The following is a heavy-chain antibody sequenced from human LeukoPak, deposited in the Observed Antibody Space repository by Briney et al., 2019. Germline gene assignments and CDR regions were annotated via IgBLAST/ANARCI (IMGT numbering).Heavy chain of an antibody. CDR2: ISGPGYST. D-gene: IGHD3-10*01. Sequence: PGGSLRLSCAASGFTFNNYAMSWVRQAPGRGLEWVSAISGPGYSTHYADSVKGRFTISRDNSKNTLYLQMNSLRTEDTAVYYCAKDWVVRGVCDYWGQGTLVTVSS. V-gene: IGHV3-23*01. J-gene: IGHJ4*02. CDR3: AKDWVVRGVCDY. CDR1: GFTFNNYA.